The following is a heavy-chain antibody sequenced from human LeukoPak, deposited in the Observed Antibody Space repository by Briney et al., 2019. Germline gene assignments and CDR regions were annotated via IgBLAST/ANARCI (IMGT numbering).Heavy chain of an antibody. Sequence: SVKVSCKASGGTFSSYAISWVRQAPGQGLEWMGGIIPIFGTANYAQKFQGRVTITADESTSTAYMELSSLRSEDTAVYYCVRDRSLWSGSYYFDYWGQGTLVTVSS. V-gene: IGHV1-69*13. CDR3: VRDRSLWSGSYYFDY. CDR2: IIPIFGTA. D-gene: IGHD3-3*01. J-gene: IGHJ4*02. CDR1: GGTFSSYA.